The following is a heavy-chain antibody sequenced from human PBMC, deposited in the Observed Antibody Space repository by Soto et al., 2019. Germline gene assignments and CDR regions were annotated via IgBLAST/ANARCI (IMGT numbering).Heavy chain of an antibody. CDR1: RVTVRSSA. CDR2: ISGSGGST. J-gene: IGHJ6*02. Sequence: ASAASRVTVRSSAMAGFFQAPGKGLEWVSAISGSGGSTYYAATVKGRFTISRDNSKNTLYLQMNSLRAEDTAVYYCAKAITTIYAALRPGMGIRAQPISVTVSS. CDR3: AKAITTIYAALRPGMGI. D-gene: IGHD3-22*01. V-gene: IGHV3-23*01.